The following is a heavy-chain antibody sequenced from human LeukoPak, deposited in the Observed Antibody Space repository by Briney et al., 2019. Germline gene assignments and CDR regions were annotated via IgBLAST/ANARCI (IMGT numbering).Heavy chain of an antibody. CDR2: ISWDGSTT. V-gene: IGHV3-43D*03. J-gene: IGHJ4*02. CDR3: AKKANGLYFDF. D-gene: IGHD1-1*01. Sequence: GXSLRLSCAASGFTFDDYAMHWVRQAPGKGLEWVSLISWDGSTTSYADSVKGRFTISRDNSKESVYLQKKSLRAEDTALYYFAKKANGLYFDFWGQGTLVTVSS. CDR1: GFTFDDYA.